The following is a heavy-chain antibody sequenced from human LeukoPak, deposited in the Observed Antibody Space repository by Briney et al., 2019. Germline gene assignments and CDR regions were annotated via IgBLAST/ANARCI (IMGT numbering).Heavy chain of an antibody. CDR3: AGAPNGAGIRFDY. J-gene: IGHJ4*02. Sequence: PGGSLRLSRAASGFTFGSYDMKWVRPAPGEGLEWVSHISSSSTNIHYADSVKGRFTISRDNAKNSLYLQMNSLRGEDTAVYYCAGAPNGAGIRFDYWGQGTLVTISS. V-gene: IGHV3-48*01. CDR2: ISSSSTNI. CDR1: GFTFGSYD. D-gene: IGHD3-10*01.